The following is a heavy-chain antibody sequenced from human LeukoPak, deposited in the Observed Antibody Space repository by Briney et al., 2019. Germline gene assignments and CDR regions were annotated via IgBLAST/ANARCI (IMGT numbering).Heavy chain of an antibody. V-gene: IGHV4-59*01. CDR1: GGSISSYY. Sequence: PSETLSLTCTVSGGSISSYYRSWIRQPPGKGLEWIGYIYYSGSTNYNPSLKSRVTISVDTSKNQFSLKLSSVTAADTAVHYCAREGLHFDYWGQGTLVTVSS. D-gene: IGHD2-15*01. CDR3: AREGLHFDY. CDR2: IYYSGST. J-gene: IGHJ4*02.